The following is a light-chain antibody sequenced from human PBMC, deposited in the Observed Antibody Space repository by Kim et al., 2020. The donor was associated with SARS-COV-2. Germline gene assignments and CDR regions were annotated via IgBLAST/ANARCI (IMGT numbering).Light chain of an antibody. CDR2: GAS. V-gene: IGKV3-15*01. Sequence: EIVMTQSPATLSLSPGERATLSCRASQSVISSLAWYQQKPGQAPRLLIYGASTRATGIPARFSGSGSGTEFTLTISSLQSEDFVVYYCQQYNDWPRTFGQGTKVDIK. CDR3: QQYNDWPRT. CDR1: QSVISS. J-gene: IGKJ1*01.